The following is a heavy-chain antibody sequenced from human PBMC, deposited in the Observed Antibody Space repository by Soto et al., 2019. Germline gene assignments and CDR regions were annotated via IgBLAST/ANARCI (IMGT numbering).Heavy chain of an antibody. J-gene: IGHJ4*02. V-gene: IGHV2-5*02. CDR2: LYWDDDN. CDR3: AHGSGWLFDY. CDR1: GFSLTTSGVG. D-gene: IGHD6-19*01. Sequence: QITLKESGPTLVKPTQTLTLTCTFSGFSLTTSGVGVGWIRQPPGKALEWLALLYWDDDNQYSPSLRNRLTLTKDTSKTQVALTMTNMDPVDTATYYCAHGSGWLFDYWGQGTLVTVSS.